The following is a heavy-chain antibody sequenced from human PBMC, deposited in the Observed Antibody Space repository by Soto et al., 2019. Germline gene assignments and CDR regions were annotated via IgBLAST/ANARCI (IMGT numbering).Heavy chain of an antibody. CDR2: ISAYNGNT. Sequence: QVQLVQSGAEVKKPGASVKVSCKASGYTFTNYAFSWVRQAPGQGLEWMGWISAYNGNTNYPQKLQGRVTMTTDTSTSTAYMELWSQRSDDTAVYYCARDLAAAGPFDCWSQGTLVTVSS. J-gene: IGHJ4*02. V-gene: IGHV1-18*01. D-gene: IGHD6-13*01. CDR1: GYTFTNYA. CDR3: ARDLAAAGPFDC.